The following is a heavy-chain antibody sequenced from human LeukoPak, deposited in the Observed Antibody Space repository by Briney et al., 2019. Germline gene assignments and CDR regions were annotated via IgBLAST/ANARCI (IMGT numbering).Heavy chain of an antibody. D-gene: IGHD3-3*01. CDR2: MNPNSGNT. Sequence: ASVKVSCKASGYTFASYYINWVRQATGQGPEWMGWMNPNSGNTDYAQKLQGRVTMTTDTSTSTAYMELRSLRSDDTAVYYCARDRRFFDAFDIWGQGTMVTVSS. CDR3: ARDRRFFDAFDI. CDR1: GYTFASYY. V-gene: IGHV1-8*01. J-gene: IGHJ3*02.